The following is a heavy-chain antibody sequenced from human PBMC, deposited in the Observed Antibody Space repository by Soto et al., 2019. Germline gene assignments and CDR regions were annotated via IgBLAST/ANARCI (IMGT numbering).Heavy chain of an antibody. J-gene: IGHJ2*01. CDR1: GGSISSSNW. Sequence: QVQLQESGPGLVKPSGTLSLTCAVSGGSISSSNWWSWVRQPPGKGLVWIGEIYHSGRTNYNPSLKSRVTISVDKAKNQFSLKLSSVTAADTAVYYCARRITMVRGVVNWYFDLWGRGTLVTVSS. V-gene: IGHV4-4*02. D-gene: IGHD3-10*01. CDR3: ARRITMVRGVVNWYFDL. CDR2: IYHSGRT.